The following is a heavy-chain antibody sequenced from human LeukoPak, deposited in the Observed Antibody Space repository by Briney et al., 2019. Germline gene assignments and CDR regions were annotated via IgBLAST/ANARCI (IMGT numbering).Heavy chain of an antibody. D-gene: IGHD2-15*01. Sequence: GGSLRLSCAASGFSVSSSYMSWVRQAPGKGLEWVSVIYTGGHTYYADSVKGRFTISRDSSKNTLYLQMNSLRAEDTAIYYCAKDSSGAWHCRFDFWGQGTLVTVSS. J-gene: IGHJ4*02. CDR3: AKDSSGAWHCRFDF. V-gene: IGHV3-53*01. CDR2: IYTGGHT. CDR1: GFSVSSSY.